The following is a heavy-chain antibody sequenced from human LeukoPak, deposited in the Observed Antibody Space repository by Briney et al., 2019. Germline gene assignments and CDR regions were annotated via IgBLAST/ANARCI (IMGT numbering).Heavy chain of an antibody. CDR3: ARDAGITGTTDLDY. CDR2: ISYDGSNK. V-gene: IGHV3-30-3*01. CDR1: GFTFSSYA. D-gene: IGHD1-7*01. J-gene: IGHJ4*02. Sequence: GRSLRLSCAASGFTFSSYAMHWVRQAPGKGLEWVAVISYDGSNKYYADSVKGRFTISRDNSKNTLYLQMNSLRAEDTAVYYCARDAGITGTTDLDYWGQGTLDTVSS.